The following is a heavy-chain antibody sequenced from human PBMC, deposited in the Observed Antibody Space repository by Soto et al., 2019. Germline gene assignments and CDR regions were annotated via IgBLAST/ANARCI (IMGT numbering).Heavy chain of an antibody. J-gene: IGHJ5*02. CDR3: ARDLCGSGWVDQMGRGCENKQTWFDP. CDR2: IIPIFGTA. CDR1: GGSVSSYA. Sequence: SGKVSCKAAGGSVSSYAISWVRQAPGQGIEWMGGIIPIFGTANYAQKFQARVTLTADESTSTAYMELSSLRSEYTALYYCARDLCGSGWVDQMGRGCENKQTWFDPWGQGTPVTISS. V-gene: IGHV1-69*13. D-gene: IGHD6-19*01.